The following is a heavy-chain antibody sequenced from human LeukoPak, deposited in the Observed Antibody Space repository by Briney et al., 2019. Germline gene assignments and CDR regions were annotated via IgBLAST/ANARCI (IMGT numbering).Heavy chain of an antibody. CDR1: GFTFSSYG. CDR3: AKDVAGDPTIDY. V-gene: IGHV3-30*18. CDR2: ISYDGNNK. J-gene: IGHJ4*02. D-gene: IGHD2-21*02. Sequence: GGSLRLSCAASGFTFSSYGMHWLRQAPGKGLEWVAVISYDGNNKYYADSVKGRFTISRDNSKNTLYPQMNSLRAEDTAVYYCAKDVAGDPTIDYWGQGTLVTVSS.